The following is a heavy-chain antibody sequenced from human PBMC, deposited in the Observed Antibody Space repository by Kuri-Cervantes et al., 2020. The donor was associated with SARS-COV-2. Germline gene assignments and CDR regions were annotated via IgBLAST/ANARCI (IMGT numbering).Heavy chain of an antibody. Sequence: GESLKISCAASGFTLSSYAMSWVRQAPGKGLEWVSAISGSGGSTYYADSVKGRFTISRDNSKNTLYLQLNSLRAEDTAVYYCAKSGYSSSSYYYYYGMDVWGQGTTVTVSS. CDR1: GFTLSSYA. CDR3: AKSGYSSSSYYYYYGMDV. CDR2: ISGSGGST. J-gene: IGHJ6*02. D-gene: IGHD6-6*01. V-gene: IGHV3-23*01.